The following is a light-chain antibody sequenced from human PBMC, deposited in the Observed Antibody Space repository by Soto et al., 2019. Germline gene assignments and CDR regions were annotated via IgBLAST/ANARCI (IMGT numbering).Light chain of an antibody. CDR2: DVT. Sequence: QSALTQPRSVSGSPGQSVTISCSGGSSDVGSYNHVSWYQHHPGKAPKLMISDVTKRPSGVPDRFSGSKSGDTASLTISGLQAEDEADYYCCSYAGSSWVFGGGTKLTVL. CDR1: SSDVGSYNH. J-gene: IGLJ3*02. CDR3: CSYAGSSWV. V-gene: IGLV2-11*01.